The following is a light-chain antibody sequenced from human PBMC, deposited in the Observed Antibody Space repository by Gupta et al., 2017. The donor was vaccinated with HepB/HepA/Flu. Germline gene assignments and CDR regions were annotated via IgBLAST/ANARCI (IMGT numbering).Light chain of an antibody. J-gene: IGKJ1*01. CDR1: QNILYSSDSRNY. Sequence: DIVMTQSPDSLAVSLGERATINCKSSQNILYSSDSRNYLAWYQQKPGQPPKLLIYWASTRESGVPDRFSGSGSGTDFTLTISSLQAEDVAVYYCQQYYSNPQKFGQGTKVEIK. CDR2: WAS. V-gene: IGKV4-1*01. CDR3: QQYYSNPQK.